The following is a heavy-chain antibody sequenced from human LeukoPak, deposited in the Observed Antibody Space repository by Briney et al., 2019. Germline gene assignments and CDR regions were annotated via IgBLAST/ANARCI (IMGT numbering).Heavy chain of an antibody. Sequence: GGSLRLSCAASRFTFSNYVMHWVRQAPGKGLEWVSVIYSGGSTYYADSVKGRFTISRDNSKNTLYLQMNSLRAEDTAVYYCAISSSWYNPLDYWGQGTLVTVSS. CDR3: AISSSWYNPLDY. CDR2: IYSGGST. CDR1: RFTFSNYV. J-gene: IGHJ4*02. V-gene: IGHV3-66*01. D-gene: IGHD6-13*01.